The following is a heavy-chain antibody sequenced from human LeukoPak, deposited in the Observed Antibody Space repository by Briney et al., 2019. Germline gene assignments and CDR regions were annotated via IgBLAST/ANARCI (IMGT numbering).Heavy chain of an antibody. CDR1: GGSISSNIYY. J-gene: IGHJ4*02. D-gene: IGHD3-10*01. V-gene: IGHV4-39*01. CDR2: IYYTGST. CDR3: ARQGYYGSGSYTRFDY. Sequence: SETLSLTCTVSGGSISSNIYYWGWIRQPPGKGLEWIGSIYYTGSTNYNPSLESRVTISVGTSKNQFSLKLSSVTAADTAVYYCARQGYYGSGSYTRFDYWGQGTLVTVSS.